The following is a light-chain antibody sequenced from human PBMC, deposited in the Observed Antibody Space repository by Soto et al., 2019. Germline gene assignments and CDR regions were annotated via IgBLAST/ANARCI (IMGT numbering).Light chain of an antibody. Sequence: QSALTQPRSVSGSPGQSVTISYTGTSSDVGGYNYVSWYQEQPGKAPKLMIYDVSKRPSGVPDRFSGSKSGNTASLTISGLQAEDEADYYCCSYAGSYSDVFGTGTKLTVL. J-gene: IGLJ1*01. CDR1: SSDVGGYNY. CDR3: CSYAGSYSDV. CDR2: DVS. V-gene: IGLV2-11*01.